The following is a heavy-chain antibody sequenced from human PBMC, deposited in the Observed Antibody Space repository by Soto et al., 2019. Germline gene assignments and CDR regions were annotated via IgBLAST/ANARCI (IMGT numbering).Heavy chain of an antibody. CDR1: GGSISSGDYY. V-gene: IGHV4-30-4*01. J-gene: IGHJ5*02. CDR3: ARDYRVLTGSFDP. Sequence: KPSETLSLTCTVSGGSISSGDYYWSWIRQPPGKGLEWIGYIYYSGSTYYNPSLKSRVTISVDTSKNQFSLKLSSVTAADTAVYYCARDYRVLTGSFDPWGQGTLVTVSS. CDR2: IYYSGST. D-gene: IGHD3-9*01.